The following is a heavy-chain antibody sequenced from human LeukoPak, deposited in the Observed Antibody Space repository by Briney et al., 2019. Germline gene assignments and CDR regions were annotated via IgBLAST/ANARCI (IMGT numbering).Heavy chain of an antibody. V-gene: IGHV4-34*01. D-gene: IGHD2-15*01. Sequence: SETLSLTCAVYGGSFSGYYWSWIRQPPGKGLEWIGEINHSGSTNYNPSLKSRVTISVDTSKNQFPLKVSSVTAADTAVYYCARHGSGSVVPVGFDPWGQGTLVTVSS. CDR3: ARHGSGSVVPVGFDP. J-gene: IGHJ5*02. CDR1: GGSFSGYY. CDR2: INHSGST.